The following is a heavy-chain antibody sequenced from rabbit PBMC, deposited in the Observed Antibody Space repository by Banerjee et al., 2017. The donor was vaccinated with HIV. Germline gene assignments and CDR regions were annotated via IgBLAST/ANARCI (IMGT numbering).Heavy chain of an antibody. J-gene: IGHJ2*01. CDR3: ARRGSGSGDYGGAFDP. CDR2: IHADSGGAT. CDR1: GLSFSSGYY. D-gene: IGHD1-1*01. V-gene: IGHV1S40*01. Sequence: QSLEESGGDLVQPEGSLTLTCTASGLSFSSGYYMCWVRQAPGKGLEWIACIHADSGGATYYANWAKGRFTISKTSSTMVTLQMTSLTAADTATYFCARRGSGSGDYGGAFDPWGPGTLVTVS.